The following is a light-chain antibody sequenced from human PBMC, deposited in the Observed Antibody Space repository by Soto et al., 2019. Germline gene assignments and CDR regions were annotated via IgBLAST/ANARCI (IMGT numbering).Light chain of an antibody. CDR3: SSYTSSSTLV. J-gene: IGLJ1*01. Sequence: SVLAQPASVSGSPGQSISISCTGTSSDVGGYNYVSWYQQHPGKAPKLMIYDVNNRPSGVSDRSSGSKSGNTASLTISGLQAEDEADYYCSSYTSSSTLVFGTGTKVTVL. V-gene: IGLV2-14*01. CDR2: DVN. CDR1: SSDVGGYNY.